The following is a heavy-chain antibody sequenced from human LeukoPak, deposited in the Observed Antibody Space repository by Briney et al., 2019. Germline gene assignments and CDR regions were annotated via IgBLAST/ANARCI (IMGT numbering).Heavy chain of an antibody. Sequence: PGGSLRLSCVVSGFTFSSYGMHWVRQAPGKGLEWVAVISYDGSNKYYADSVKGRFTIPRDNSKNTLYLQMNSLRAEDTAVYYCAKRGYYYDSSGYYSRTYFDYWGQGTLVIASS. CDR2: ISYDGSNK. CDR1: GFTFSSYG. CDR3: AKRGYYYDSSGYYSRTYFDY. V-gene: IGHV3-30*18. D-gene: IGHD3-22*01. J-gene: IGHJ4*02.